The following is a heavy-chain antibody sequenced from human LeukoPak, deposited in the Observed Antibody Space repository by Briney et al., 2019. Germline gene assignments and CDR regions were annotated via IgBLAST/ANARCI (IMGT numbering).Heavy chain of an antibody. D-gene: IGHD6-13*01. J-gene: IGHJ4*02. V-gene: IGHV3-7*01. CDR3: ARIGYSSSCTDY. CDR2: IKQDGSVK. Sequence: PGGSLRLSCAASGFTFSNYWMSWVRQAPGKGLEWVANIKQDGSVKYYVDSVKGRFTIYRDNAKNSLYLQMNSLRAEDTAVYYCARIGYSSSCTDYWGQGTLVTVSS. CDR1: GFTFSNYW.